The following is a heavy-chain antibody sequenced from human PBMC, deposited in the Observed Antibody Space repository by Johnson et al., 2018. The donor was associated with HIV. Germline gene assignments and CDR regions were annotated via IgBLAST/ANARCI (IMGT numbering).Heavy chain of an antibody. CDR2: ISYDGSNK. V-gene: IGHV3-30*04. CDR3: AKDLVDTAMDDAFDI. D-gene: IGHD5-18*01. CDR1: GFTFSSYA. J-gene: IGHJ3*02. Sequence: QVQLVESGGGVVQPGRSLRLSCAPSGFTFSSYAMHWVRQAPGKGLEWVAVISYDGSNKYYADSVKGRFTISRDNSKNTLYLQMNSLRAEDTAVYYCAKDLVDTAMDDAFDIWGQGTMVTVSS.